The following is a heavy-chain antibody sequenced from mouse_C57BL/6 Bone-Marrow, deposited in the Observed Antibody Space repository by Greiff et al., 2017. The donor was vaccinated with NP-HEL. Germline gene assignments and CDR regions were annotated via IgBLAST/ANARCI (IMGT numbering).Heavy chain of an antibody. CDR2: ISSGGSYT. V-gene: IGHV5-6*01. CDR1: GFTFSSYG. J-gene: IGHJ4*01. Sequence: VQLKESGGDLVKPGGSLKLSCAASGFTFSSYGMSWVRHTPDKRLEWVATISSGGSYTYYPDSVKGRFTISRDNAKNTLYLQMSSLKSEDTAMYYCARQLYAMDYWGQGTSVTVSS. CDR3: ARQLYAMDY.